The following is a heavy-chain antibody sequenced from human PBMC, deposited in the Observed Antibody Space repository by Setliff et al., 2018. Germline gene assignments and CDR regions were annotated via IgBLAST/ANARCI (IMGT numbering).Heavy chain of an antibody. CDR3: ATSGFCSAGSCYSFDD. J-gene: IGHJ4*02. Sequence: SETLSLTCAVYSGSFSGYYWSWIRQPPGKGLEWIGEINHSGSTNYNPSLKSRVTISVDTSKNQFSLNLSSVTAEDTAVYYCATSGFCSAGSCYSFDDWGQGALVTVSS. V-gene: IGHV4-34*01. CDR1: SGSFSGYY. D-gene: IGHD2-15*01. CDR2: INHSGST.